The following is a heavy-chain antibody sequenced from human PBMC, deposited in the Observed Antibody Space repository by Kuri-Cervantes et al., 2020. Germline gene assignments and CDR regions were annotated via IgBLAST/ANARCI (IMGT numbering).Heavy chain of an antibody. D-gene: IGHD2-2*01. Sequence: GGSLRLSCAASGFTFSSYSMNWVRQAPGKGLEWVSIISTGSGFIKYADSVKGRFTISRDNSKNTLYLQMNSLRAEDTAVYYCARDRPRVLIPTAIVAFDIWGQGTMVTVSS. CDR2: ISTGSGFI. CDR3: ARDRPRVLIPTAIVAFDI. CDR1: GFTFSSYS. J-gene: IGHJ3*02. V-gene: IGHV3-21*01.